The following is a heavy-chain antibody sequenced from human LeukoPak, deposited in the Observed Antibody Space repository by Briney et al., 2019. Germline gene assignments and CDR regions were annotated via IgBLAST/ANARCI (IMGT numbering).Heavy chain of an antibody. J-gene: IGHJ4*02. V-gene: IGHV3-23*01. CDR1: GFTFSSYA. Sequence: GGSLRLSCAASGFTFSSYAMSWVRQAPGKGLEWVSAISGSGGSTYYADSVKGRFTISRDNAKNTLYLQTNSLRAEDTAVYYCASGGVLGYCSSTSCQGGQGTLVTVSS. D-gene: IGHD2-2*01. CDR3: ASGGVLGYCSSTSCQ. CDR2: ISGSGGST.